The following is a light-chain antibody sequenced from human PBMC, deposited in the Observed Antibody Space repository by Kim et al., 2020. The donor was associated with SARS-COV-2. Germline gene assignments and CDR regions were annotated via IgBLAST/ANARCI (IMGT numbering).Light chain of an antibody. V-gene: IGKV3D-7*01. CDR2: GAS. CDR1: QSVSSSY. CDR3: QQDYNLPT. J-gene: IGKJ1*01. Sequence: PGERVTPACRASQSVSSSYSTWYQQKPGQAPRLLIYGASTRATGIPARFSGSGSGTDFTLTISSLQPEDFAVYYCQQDYNLPTFGQGTKVDIK.